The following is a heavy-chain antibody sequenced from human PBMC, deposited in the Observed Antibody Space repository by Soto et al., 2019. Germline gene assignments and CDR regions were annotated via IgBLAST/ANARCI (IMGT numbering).Heavy chain of an antibody. CDR1: GFTFSGFA. CDR2: ILSKAANYPT. Sequence: EVQLVESGGGLVQPGGSLKLSWPPPGFTFSGFAVHGVRKPSGKGLEWVGRILSKAANYPTDNPPSMKGRFTISRDVSENTAFLQMNSLKTEDTAVYYCIRGGSPDYYDYWGQGTLVAVSS. J-gene: IGHJ4*02. V-gene: IGHV3-73*01. CDR3: IRGGSPDYYDY.